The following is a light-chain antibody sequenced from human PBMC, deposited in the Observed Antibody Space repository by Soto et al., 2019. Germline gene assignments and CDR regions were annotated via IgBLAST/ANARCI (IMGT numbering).Light chain of an antibody. CDR3: QQRSNWRGT. V-gene: IGKV3-11*01. CDR1: QSVSSY. CDR2: DAS. J-gene: IGKJ1*01. Sequence: EIVLTQSPATLSLSPGERATLSCRASQSVSSYLAWYQQKPGQAPRLLIYDASNRATGIPARFSGSGSGTDFTLTISSLEPEDFAVYYCQQRSNWRGTFCQGTKVDIK.